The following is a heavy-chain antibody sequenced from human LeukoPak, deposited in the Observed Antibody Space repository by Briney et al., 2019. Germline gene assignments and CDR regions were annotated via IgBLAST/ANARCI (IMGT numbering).Heavy chain of an antibody. CDR1: GYTFTSYD. Sequence: ASVKVSCKASGYTFTSYDINWVRQATGQGLEWMGWMNPNSGSTGYAQKFQGRVTITRNTSISTAYMELSSLRSEDTAVYYCARGRPDSSGYYYYYMDVWGKGTTVTVSS. CDR2: MNPNSGST. V-gene: IGHV1-8*03. CDR3: ARGRPDSSGYYYYYMDV. J-gene: IGHJ6*03. D-gene: IGHD3-22*01.